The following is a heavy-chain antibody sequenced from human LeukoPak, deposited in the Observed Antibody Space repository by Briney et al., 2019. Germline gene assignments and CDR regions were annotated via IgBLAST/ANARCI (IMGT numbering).Heavy chain of an antibody. CDR2: INHSGGT. D-gene: IGHD5-18*01. J-gene: IGHJ4*02. CDR1: GGSFSGYY. Sequence: SETLSLTCAVYGGSFSGYYWSWIRQPPGKGLEWIGEINHSGGTNYNPSLKSRVTISVDTSKNQFSLKLSSVTAADTAVYYCARGGRGYSYGYQPQFYYFDYWGQGTLVTVSS. V-gene: IGHV4-34*01. CDR3: ARGGRGYSYGYQPQFYYFDY.